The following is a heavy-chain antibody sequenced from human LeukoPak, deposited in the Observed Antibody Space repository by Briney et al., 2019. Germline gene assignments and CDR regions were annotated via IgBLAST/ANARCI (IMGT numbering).Heavy chain of an antibody. CDR1: GYSFTSYW. D-gene: IGHD6-13*01. V-gene: IGHV5-51*01. J-gene: IGHJ4*02. CDR3: ARHGATAAGYTYFDY. Sequence: RAGESLKISCTGSGYSFTSYWIGWVRQMPGKGLEWMGIIYPGDSDTRYSPSFQGQVTISADKSISTAYLQWSGLKASDTAMYYCARHGATAAGYTYFDYWGQGTLVTVSS. CDR2: IYPGDSDT.